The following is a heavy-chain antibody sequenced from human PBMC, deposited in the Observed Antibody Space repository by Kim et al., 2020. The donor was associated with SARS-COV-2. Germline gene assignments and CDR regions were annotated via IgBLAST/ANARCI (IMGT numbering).Heavy chain of an antibody. J-gene: IGHJ3*02. CDR2: ISSSGSTI. CDR1: GFTFSSYE. D-gene: IGHD3-22*01. V-gene: IGHV3-48*03. Sequence: GGSLRLSCAASGFTFSSYEMNWVRQAPGKGLEWVSYISSSGSTIDYADSVKGRFTISRDNAKNSLYLQMNSLRAEDTAVYYCARVSGLVVSPWGDAFDIWGQGTMVTVSS. CDR3: ARVSGLVVSPWGDAFDI.